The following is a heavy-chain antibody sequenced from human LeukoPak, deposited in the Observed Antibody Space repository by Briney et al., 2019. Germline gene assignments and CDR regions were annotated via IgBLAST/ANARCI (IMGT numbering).Heavy chain of an antibody. J-gene: IGHJ3*02. D-gene: IGHD3-9*01. CDR2: IDENGGRK. Sequence: GGSLRLSCIASGFTLSNYWMTWVRQAPGKGLEWVANIDENGGRKYSVDSVKGRFTVSKDNTKNALYLQMNSLRAEDTAVYYCARDLNVQAAPDWYDVFDIRGQGTMVTVSS. V-gene: IGHV3-7*01. CDR3: ARDLNVQAAPDWYDVFDI. CDR1: GFTLSNYW.